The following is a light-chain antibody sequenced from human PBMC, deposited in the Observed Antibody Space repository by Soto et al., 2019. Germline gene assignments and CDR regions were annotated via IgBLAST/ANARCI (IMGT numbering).Light chain of an antibody. V-gene: IGKV3-20*01. CDR3: QQYGSSPLT. CDR1: QSVSRSY. J-gene: IGKJ5*01. Sequence: ESVLTQSPGTLSLSTGERATLSCRASQSVSRSYLAWYQQKPGQAPRLLIYGASSRATGIPDRFSGSGSGTDFTLTISRLAPEDFAVYYCQQYGSSPLTFGQGTRLEIK. CDR2: GAS.